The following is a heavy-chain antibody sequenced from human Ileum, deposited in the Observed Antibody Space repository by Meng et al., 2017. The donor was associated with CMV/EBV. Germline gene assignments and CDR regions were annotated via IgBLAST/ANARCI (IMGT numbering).Heavy chain of an antibody. CDR1: GFTVRTYE. CDR2: ITSSGSNI. V-gene: IGHV3-21*01. Sequence: SGFTVRTYEMHWVRQSPRKGLEWVSSITSSGSNIDYADSLKGRFAISRDNAKNSLHLQIDGLRPEDTAVYYCARKSPSPVAARHFDFWGQGALVTVSS. D-gene: IGHD6-6*01. CDR3: ARKSPSPVAARHFDF. J-gene: IGHJ4*02.